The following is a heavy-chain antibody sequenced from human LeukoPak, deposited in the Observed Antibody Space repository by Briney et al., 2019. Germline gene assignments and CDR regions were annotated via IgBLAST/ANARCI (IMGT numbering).Heavy chain of an antibody. V-gene: IGHV1-46*01. D-gene: IGHD6-19*01. Sequence: ASVKVSCKASGYTFTSYYMHWVRQAPGQGLEWMGIINPSGGSTSYAQKFQGRVTMTRDTSTSTVYMELSSLRSEDTAVYYCASVKAVAATGNWFDPWGQGTLVTVSS. CDR2: INPSGGST. CDR1: GYTFTSYY. J-gene: IGHJ5*02. CDR3: ASVKAVAATGNWFDP.